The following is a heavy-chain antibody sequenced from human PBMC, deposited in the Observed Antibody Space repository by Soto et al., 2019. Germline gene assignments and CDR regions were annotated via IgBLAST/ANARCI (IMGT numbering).Heavy chain of an antibody. J-gene: IGHJ4*02. Sequence: GGSLRLSCAASGFTFSSYAMSWVRQAPGKGLEWVSAISGSGGSTYYADSVKGRFTISRDNSKNTLYLQMNSLRAEDTAVYYCGLGRTSSGWYERADFDYWGQGILVTVSS. CDR3: GLGRTSSGWYERADFDY. V-gene: IGHV3-23*01. CDR1: GFTFSSYA. D-gene: IGHD6-19*01. CDR2: ISGSGGST.